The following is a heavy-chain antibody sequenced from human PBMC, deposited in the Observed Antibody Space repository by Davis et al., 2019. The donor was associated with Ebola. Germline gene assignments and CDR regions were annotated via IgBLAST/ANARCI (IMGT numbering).Heavy chain of an antibody. CDR3: ARGGPRINEWELRARAFDI. D-gene: IGHD1-26*01. V-gene: IGHV1-8*01. Sequence: ASVKVSCKASGYTFTSYDINWVRQATGQGLEWMGWMNPNSGNTGYAQKFQGRVTMTRNTSISTAYMELSSLRSEDTAVYYCARGGPRINEWELRARAFDIWGQGTMVTVSS. J-gene: IGHJ3*02. CDR1: GYTFTSYD. CDR2: MNPNSGNT.